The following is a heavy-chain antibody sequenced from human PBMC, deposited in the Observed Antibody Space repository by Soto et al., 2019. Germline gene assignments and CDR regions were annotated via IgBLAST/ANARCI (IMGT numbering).Heavy chain of an antibody. V-gene: IGHV3-53*01. CDR3: AKDLGPLRLLNYYFYGLDV. CDR2: IESGGST. D-gene: IGHD2-15*01. Sequence: PTGGSLRLSCNASGFTVSSSYMSWVRQAPGMGLEWVAVIESGGSTHYADSVKGRFTISRDNSKNMIYLQLHTLRAEDTAVYYCAKDLGPLRLLNYYFYGLDVWGQGTTVTVSS. CDR1: GFTVSSSY. J-gene: IGHJ6*02.